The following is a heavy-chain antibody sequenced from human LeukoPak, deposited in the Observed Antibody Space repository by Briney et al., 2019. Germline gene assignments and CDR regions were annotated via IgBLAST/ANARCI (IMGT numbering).Heavy chain of an antibody. CDR2: IYSGGST. CDR1: GFTVSSNY. D-gene: IGHD1-26*01. CDR3: ARHPGWALLYFDY. Sequence: GGSLRLSCAASGFTVSSNYMSWVRQAPGKGLEWVSVIYSGGSTYYADSVKGRFTFSRDNSKNTLYLQMNSLRAEDTAVYYCARHPGWALLYFDYWGQGTLVTVSS. V-gene: IGHV3-53*01. J-gene: IGHJ4*02.